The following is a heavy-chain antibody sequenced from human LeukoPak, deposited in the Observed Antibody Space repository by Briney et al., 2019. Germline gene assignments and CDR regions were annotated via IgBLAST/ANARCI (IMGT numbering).Heavy chain of an antibody. Sequence: SVKVSCQASGYDFTHVVITWVRRAPGQGVEGRGWISPYNGNTRYAQKLQGRVTMTTDTSTNTAYMQLRGLGFDDAAVYYCARAGSGSGWYFDYWGQGTLVTVSS. D-gene: IGHD6-19*01. J-gene: IGHJ4*02. CDR3: ARAGSGSGWYFDY. CDR2: ISPYNGNT. V-gene: IGHV1-18*01. CDR1: GYDFTHVV.